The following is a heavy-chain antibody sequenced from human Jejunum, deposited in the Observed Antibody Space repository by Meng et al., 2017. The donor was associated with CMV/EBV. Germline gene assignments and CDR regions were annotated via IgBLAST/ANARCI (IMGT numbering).Heavy chain of an antibody. V-gene: IGHV3-33*01. D-gene: IGHD3-22*01. J-gene: IGHJ4*02. CDR1: GFTFSFYG. CDR3: ARDNDGSSHYSQFDY. Sequence: YGFTFSFYGIHWVRQFPGKGLEWVAVLWYDGSRKYFADSVQGRFSISRDDSKNTVYLQMNSLRAEDTAVYYCARDNDGSSHYSQFDYWGQGTLVTVSS. CDR2: LWYDGSRK.